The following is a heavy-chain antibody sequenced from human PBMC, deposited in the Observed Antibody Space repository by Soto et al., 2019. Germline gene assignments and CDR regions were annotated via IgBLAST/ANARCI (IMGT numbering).Heavy chain of an antibody. CDR1: GYTLIELS. CDR3: ATDHQWLGDYYYGMDV. V-gene: IGHV1-24*01. Sequence: ASVKVSFKVSGYTLIELSMHWLRQAPGKGLEWMGRFDPENGERIYAQKFQGRVTMTEDTSTDTAYMELSSLRSEDTAVYYCATDHQWLGDYYYGMDVWGQGTTVTVSS. CDR2: FDPENGER. J-gene: IGHJ6*02. D-gene: IGHD6-19*01.